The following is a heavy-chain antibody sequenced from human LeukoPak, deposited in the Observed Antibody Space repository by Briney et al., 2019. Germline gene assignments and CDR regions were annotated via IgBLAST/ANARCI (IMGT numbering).Heavy chain of an antibody. J-gene: IGHJ5*02. CDR1: GFTFSSYA. Sequence: PGGSLRLSCAASGFTFSSYAMSWVRQAPGKGLEWVSAISGSGGSTYYADSVKGRFTISRDNSKNTLYLQMNSLRAEDTAVYYCARANSYGSGVSNWFDPWGQGTLVTVSS. D-gene: IGHD3-10*01. CDR2: ISGSGGST. V-gene: IGHV3-23*01. CDR3: ARANSYGSGVSNWFDP.